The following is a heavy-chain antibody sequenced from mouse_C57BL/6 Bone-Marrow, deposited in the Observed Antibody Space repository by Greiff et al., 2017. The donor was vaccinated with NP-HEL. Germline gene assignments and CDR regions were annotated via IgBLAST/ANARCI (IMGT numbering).Heavy chain of an antibody. D-gene: IGHD1-1*01. CDR3: GSGLRFLAY. V-gene: IGHV5-12*01. CDR2: ISNGGGST. J-gene: IGHJ3*01. CDR1: GFTFSDYY. Sequence: EVQGVESGGGLVQPGGSLKLSCAASGFTFSDYYMYWVRQTPEKRLEWVAYISNGGGSTYYPDTVKGRFTISRDNAKNTLYLQMSRLKSGDTAMYYCGSGLRFLAYWGQGTLVTVSA.